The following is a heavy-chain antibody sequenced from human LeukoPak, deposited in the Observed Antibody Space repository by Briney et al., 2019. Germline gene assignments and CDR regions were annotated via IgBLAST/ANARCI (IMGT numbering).Heavy chain of an antibody. CDR2: VSGSSGST. CDR1: GFTFSSYA. J-gene: IGHJ4*02. D-gene: IGHD5-18*01. Sequence: GGSLRLSCAASGFTFSSYAMSWVRQAPGKGLEWVSGVSGSSGSTYSADSVKGRFTISRDNSKSTLFLQMNSLRAEDTAVYYCAKMARYSYVGVYYFDYWGQGTLVTVSS. CDR3: AKMARYSYVGVYYFDY. V-gene: IGHV3-23*01.